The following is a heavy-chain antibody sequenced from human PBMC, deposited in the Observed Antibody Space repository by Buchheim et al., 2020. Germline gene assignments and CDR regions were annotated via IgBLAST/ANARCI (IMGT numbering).Heavy chain of an antibody. CDR2: ISGSGRST. D-gene: IGHD6-13*01. Sequence: EVQLLESGGGLVQPGGSLRLSCAASGFTFTNYAMSWVRQAPGKGLEWVSVISGSGRSTYYADSVKGRLTISRDNSKHTLYLQMSSLRVEDTAVYYCAKDPTAAGLAEYFQHWGQGTL. CDR3: AKDPTAAGLAEYFQH. CDR1: GFTFTNYA. V-gene: IGHV3-23*01. J-gene: IGHJ1*01.